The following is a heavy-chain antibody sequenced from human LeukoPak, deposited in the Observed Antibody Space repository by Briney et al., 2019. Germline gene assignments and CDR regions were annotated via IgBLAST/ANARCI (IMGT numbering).Heavy chain of an antibody. V-gene: IGHV1-8*01. D-gene: IGHD2-2*01. Sequence: GASVKVSCKASGYTFTSYDINWVRQATGQGLEWMGWMNPNSGNTGYAQKFQGKVTVTRNTSISTAYMELSSLRSEDTAVYYCARGPPYCSSTSCRKTKSYGMDVWGQGTTVTVSS. CDR3: ARGPPYCSSTSCRKTKSYGMDV. J-gene: IGHJ6*02. CDR1: GYTFTSYD. CDR2: MNPNSGNT.